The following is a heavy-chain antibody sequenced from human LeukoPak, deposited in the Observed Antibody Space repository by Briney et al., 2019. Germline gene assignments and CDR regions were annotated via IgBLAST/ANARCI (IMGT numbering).Heavy chain of an antibody. V-gene: IGHV4-39*01. D-gene: IGHD3/OR15-3a*01. Sequence: SETLSLTCIVSGGSISSSSYYWGWIRQPPGKGLEWIGSIYYSGSTYYNPSLKSRVTISVDTSKNQFSLRLTSVTAADTAVYYCARQTGSGLFILPGGQGTLVTVSS. J-gene: IGHJ4*02. CDR3: ARQTGSGLFILP. CDR1: GGSISSSSYY. CDR2: IYYSGST.